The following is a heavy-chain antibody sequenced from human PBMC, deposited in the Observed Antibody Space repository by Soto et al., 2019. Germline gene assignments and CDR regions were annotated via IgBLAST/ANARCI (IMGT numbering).Heavy chain of an antibody. D-gene: IGHD2-21*01. V-gene: IGHV4-59*01. CDR2: IYYSGST. CDR3: ARVWECDCVI. J-gene: IGHJ3*02. CDR1: GGSLSSYY. Sequence: QVQLQESGPGQVKPSETLCLTCTVSGGSLSSYYWSWIRQPPGKGLEGIGYIYYSGSTNYNPSIKSLITISVDTSKNQYALKLSSVTSADTALYYCARVWECDCVIWSVGTMVTVSS.